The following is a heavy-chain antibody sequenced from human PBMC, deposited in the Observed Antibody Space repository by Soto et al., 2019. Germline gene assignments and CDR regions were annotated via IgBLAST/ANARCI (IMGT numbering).Heavy chain of an antibody. CDR2: INPNSGGT. J-gene: IGHJ6*02. V-gene: IGHV1-2*02. CDR3: ARDQSPSSGWPGMDV. Sequence: QVQLVQSGAEVKKPGASVKVSCKASGYTFTDYYMHWVRQAPGQGLEWMGWINPNSGGTNYAQKFQGRGTMTRDTSISTAYMELNRLRSDDTAVYYCARDQSPSSGWPGMDVWGQGTTVTVS. D-gene: IGHD6-19*01. CDR1: GYTFTDYY.